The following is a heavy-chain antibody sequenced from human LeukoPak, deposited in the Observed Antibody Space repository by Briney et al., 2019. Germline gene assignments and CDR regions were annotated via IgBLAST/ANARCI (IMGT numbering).Heavy chain of an antibody. CDR2: MNPNSGNT. J-gene: IGHJ4*02. V-gene: IGHV1-8*01. CDR1: GYTFTSYD. CDR3: ARVEGGSGSYYPPFDY. D-gene: IGHD3-10*01. Sequence: ASVKVSCKASGYTFTSYDINWVRQATGQGVEWMGWMNPNSGNTGYAQKFQGRVTMTRNTSISTAYMELSSLRSEDTAVYYCARVEGGSGSYYPPFDYWGQGTLVTVSS.